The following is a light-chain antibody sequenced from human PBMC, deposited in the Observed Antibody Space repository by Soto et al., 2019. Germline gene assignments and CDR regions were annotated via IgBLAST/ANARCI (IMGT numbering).Light chain of an antibody. V-gene: IGKV1-39*01. CDR2: TAS. J-gene: IGKJ5*01. CDR1: QSIFNY. Sequence: GDRVTITCRASQSIFNYVNWYQQKPGKAPELLMYTASNLQSGVPSRFSGSGSGTDFTLTISSLQPEDFATYYCQQSYSTPISFGQGTRLEI. CDR3: QQSYSTPIS.